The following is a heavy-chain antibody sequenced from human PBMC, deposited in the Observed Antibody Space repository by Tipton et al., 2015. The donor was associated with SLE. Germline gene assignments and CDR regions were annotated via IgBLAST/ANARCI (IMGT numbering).Heavy chain of an antibody. CDR3: ASGYVTSGNSIRPFDY. CDR1: DDSIRSRTYY. CDR2: TYTGGTT. Sequence: TLSLTCSVSDDSIRSRTYYWSWIRQSAGNALEWIGQTYTGGTTDYNPSLKSRVTISADTSNNQFSLRLTSVTAADTGVYYCASGYVTSGNSIRPFDYWGQGTLVTVSS. D-gene: IGHD3-10*01. J-gene: IGHJ4*02. V-gene: IGHV4-61*09.